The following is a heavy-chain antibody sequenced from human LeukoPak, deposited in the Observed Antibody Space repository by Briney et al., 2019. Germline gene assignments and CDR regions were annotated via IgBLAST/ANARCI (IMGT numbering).Heavy chain of an antibody. CDR2: IYSGGST. D-gene: IGHD4-17*01. CDR1: GFTVSSNY. V-gene: IGHV3-66*01. CDR3: ALIPRYGDYDHFDY. Sequence: PGGSLRLSCAASGFTVSSNYMSWVRQAPGKGLEWVSVIYSGGSTYYADSVKGRLTISRDNSKNTLYLQMNSLRAEDTAVYYCALIPRYGDYDHFDYWGQGTLVTVSS. J-gene: IGHJ4*02.